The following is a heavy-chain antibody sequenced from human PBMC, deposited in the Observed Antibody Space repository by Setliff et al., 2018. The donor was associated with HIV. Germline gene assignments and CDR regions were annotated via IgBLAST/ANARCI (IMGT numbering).Heavy chain of an antibody. Sequence: PGGSLRLSCAASGFTVSSSYMAWVRQAPGKGLEWVSTIYSDGSTYHRDSVKGRLTLSRDNSKNTVYLQVGSLRPDDTAVYYCARVRLYNNALDYWGQGTLVTVSS. CDR2: IYSDGST. CDR3: ARVRLYNNALDY. J-gene: IGHJ4*02. CDR1: GFTVSSSY. V-gene: IGHV3-66*02. D-gene: IGHD3-10*01.